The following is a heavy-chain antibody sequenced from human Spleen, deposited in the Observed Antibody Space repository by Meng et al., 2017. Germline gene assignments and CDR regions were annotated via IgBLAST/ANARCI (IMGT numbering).Heavy chain of an antibody. CDR2: IKSRTDGGTA. D-gene: IGHD4-17*01. CDR1: GFYFSNAW. CDR3: TTGGDSLSYYFDH. Sequence: GGSLRLSCAASGFYFSNAWMSWVRQAPGNGLEWVGRIKSRTDGGTADYAAPVKGRFTISRDDSKNTLFLQMNSLKTEDTALYYCTTGGDSLSYYFDHWGQGTLVTVSS. V-gene: IGHV3-15*01. J-gene: IGHJ4*02.